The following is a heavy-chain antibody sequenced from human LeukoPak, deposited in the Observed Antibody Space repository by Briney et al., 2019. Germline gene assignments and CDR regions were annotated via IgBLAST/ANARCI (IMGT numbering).Heavy chain of an antibody. Sequence: RASVKVSCKASGYTFTSYDINWVRQATGQGLEWMGWMNPNSGNAGYAQKFQGRVTMTRNTSISTAYMELSSLRSEDTAVYYCARNRNMVRGVQGDYWGQGTLVTVSS. J-gene: IGHJ4*02. CDR1: GYTFTSYD. CDR2: MNPNSGNA. CDR3: ARNRNMVRGVQGDY. D-gene: IGHD3-10*01. V-gene: IGHV1-8*01.